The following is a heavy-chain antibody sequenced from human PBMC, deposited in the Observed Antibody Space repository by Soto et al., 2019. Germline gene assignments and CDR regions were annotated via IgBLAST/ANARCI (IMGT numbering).Heavy chain of an antibody. J-gene: IGHJ4*02. CDR2: IYHSGST. Sequence: QLQLQESGSGLVKPSQTLSLTSAVSGGSISSGGYPWSWIRQPPGKGLEWIGYIYHSGSTYYNPSLKSRVTISVDRSKNQFSLKLSSVTAADTAVYYCASSHAGAHITAAVHWGQGTLVTVSS. D-gene: IGHD6-13*01. V-gene: IGHV4-30-2*01. CDR3: ASSHAGAHITAAVH. CDR1: GGSISSGGYP.